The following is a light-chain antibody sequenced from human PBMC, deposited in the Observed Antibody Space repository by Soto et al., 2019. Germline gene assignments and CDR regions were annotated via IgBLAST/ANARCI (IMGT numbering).Light chain of an antibody. CDR3: SSFAGSNIWV. V-gene: IGLV2-14*01. J-gene: IGLJ3*02. Sequence: QSALTQPASVSGSPGQSITISCTGTASDVGGFYYVSWYQQHPGQAPKLIIYEVSHRPSGVSIRFSGSKSGNTASLTVSGLQAEDEADYYCSSFAGSNIWVFGGGTKLTVL. CDR2: EVS. CDR1: ASDVGGFYY.